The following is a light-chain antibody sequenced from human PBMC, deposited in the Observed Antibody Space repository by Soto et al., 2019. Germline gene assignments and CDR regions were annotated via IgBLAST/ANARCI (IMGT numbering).Light chain of an antibody. CDR2: GAS. V-gene: IGKV3-15*01. CDR3: QQYNIWPPIT. J-gene: IGKJ5*01. Sequence: EIGLTQSPATLSVSPGERVTLSCRASQSVTDNLAWYQQKPGQAPRLLIYGASTRATGVPARFSGSGSGTAFTLTIGSLQSEDFAVYYCQQYNIWPPITFGQGTRVDSK. CDR1: QSVTDN.